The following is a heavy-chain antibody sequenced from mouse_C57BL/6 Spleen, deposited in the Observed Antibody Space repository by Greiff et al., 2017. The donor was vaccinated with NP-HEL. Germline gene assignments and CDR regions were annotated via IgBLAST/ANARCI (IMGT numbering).Heavy chain of an antibody. CDR3: ARSHYGSSAAFAY. CDR1: GYSFTSYY. CDR2: IYPGSGNT. D-gene: IGHD1-1*01. J-gene: IGHJ3*01. Sequence: QVQLQQSGPELVKPGASVKISCKASGYSFTSYYIHWVKQRPGQGLEWIGWIYPGSGNTKYNEKFKGKATLTADTSSSTAYMQLSSLTSEDSAVYYWARSHYGSSAAFAYWGQGTLVTVSA. V-gene: IGHV1-66*01.